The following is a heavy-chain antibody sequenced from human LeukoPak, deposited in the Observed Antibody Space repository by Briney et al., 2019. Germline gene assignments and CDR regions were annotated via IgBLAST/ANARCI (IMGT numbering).Heavy chain of an antibody. D-gene: IGHD3-9*01. J-gene: IGHJ5*02. Sequence: EASVKVSCKASGGTFSSYAISWVRQAPGQGLEWMGGIIPIFGTANYAQKFQGRVTITTDESTSTAYMELSSLRSEDTAVYYCALRYFDWLFRRHRNWFDPWGQGTLVTVSS. V-gene: IGHV1-69*05. CDR1: GGTFSSYA. CDR3: ALRYFDWLFRRHRNWFDP. CDR2: IIPIFGTA.